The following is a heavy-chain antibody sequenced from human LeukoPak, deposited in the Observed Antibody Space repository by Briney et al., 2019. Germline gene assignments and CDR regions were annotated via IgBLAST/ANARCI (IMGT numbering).Heavy chain of an antibody. CDR2: ISSSGSTI. Sequence: QAGGSLRLSCAASGFTFSSYAVSWVRQAPGKGLEWVSYISSSGSTIYYADSVKGRFTISRDNAKNSLYLQMNSLRAEDTAVYYCARDGDIVVVPAYYMDVWGKGTTVTVYS. D-gene: IGHD2-2*01. CDR3: ARDGDIVVVPAYYMDV. J-gene: IGHJ6*03. CDR1: GFTFSSYA. V-gene: IGHV3-48*04.